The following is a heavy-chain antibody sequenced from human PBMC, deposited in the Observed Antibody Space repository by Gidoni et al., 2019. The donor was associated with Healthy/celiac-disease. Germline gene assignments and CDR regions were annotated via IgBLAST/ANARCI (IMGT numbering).Heavy chain of an antibody. CDR3: AREGTVTRAWYYYGMDV. D-gene: IGHD4-4*01. Sequence: QLQLQESGPGLVKPSETLSLTCTVSGGSISSSSYSWGWIRQPPGKGLEWIGSIYYSGSTYYNPSLKSRVTISVDTSKNQFSLKLSSVTAADTAVYYCAREGTVTRAWYYYGMDVWGQGTTVTVSS. J-gene: IGHJ6*02. CDR2: IYYSGST. V-gene: IGHV4-39*07. CDR1: GGSISSSSYS.